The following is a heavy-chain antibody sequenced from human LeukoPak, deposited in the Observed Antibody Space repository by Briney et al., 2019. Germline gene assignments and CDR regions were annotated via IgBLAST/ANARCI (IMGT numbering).Heavy chain of an antibody. CDR2: ISYDGSNK. J-gene: IGHJ4*02. CDR3: AKVRPTALEWELLSPLDY. V-gene: IGHV3-30*18. Sequence: PGRSLRLSCAASGFTFSSYGMHWVRQAPGKGLEWVAVISYDGSNKYYADSVKGRFTISRDNSKNTLYLQMNSLRAEDTAVYYCAKVRPTALEWELLSPLDYWGQGTLVTVSS. CDR1: GFTFSSYG. D-gene: IGHD1-26*01.